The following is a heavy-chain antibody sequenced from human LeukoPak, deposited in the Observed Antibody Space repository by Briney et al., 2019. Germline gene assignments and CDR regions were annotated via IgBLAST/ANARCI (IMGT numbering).Heavy chain of an antibody. J-gene: IGHJ4*02. D-gene: IGHD5-18*01. CDR1: GYTFTDYY. Sequence: ASVKVSCKASGYTFTDYYIHWVRQAPGQGLEWMGWINPKRGGTNYAQKFQGSVTMTRDTSISTVYMDLSSLTSDDTAIYYCARDEEYSAGYDFWGQGTLVTVSS. CDR2: INPKRGGT. CDR3: ARDEEYSAGYDF. V-gene: IGHV1-2*02.